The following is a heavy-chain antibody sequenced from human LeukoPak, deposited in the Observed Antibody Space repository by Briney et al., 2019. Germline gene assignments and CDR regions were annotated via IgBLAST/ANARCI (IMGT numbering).Heavy chain of an antibody. Sequence: GGSLRLSCAASGFTFSSYSMNWVRQAPGKGLEWVSSISSSSSYIYYADSVKGRFTISRDNAKNSLYLQMNSLRAEDTAVYYCARDLGMATAHYGMDVWGQGTTVTVSS. CDR3: ARDLGMATAHYGMDV. J-gene: IGHJ6*02. CDR2: ISSSSSYI. V-gene: IGHV3-21*01. CDR1: GFTFSSYS. D-gene: IGHD5-24*01.